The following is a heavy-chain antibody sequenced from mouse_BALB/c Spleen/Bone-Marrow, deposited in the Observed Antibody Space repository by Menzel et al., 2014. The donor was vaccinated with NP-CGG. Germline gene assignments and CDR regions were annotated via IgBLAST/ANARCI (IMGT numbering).Heavy chain of an antibody. D-gene: IGHD2-2*01. CDR3: ARQGIYYGYDPFAY. J-gene: IGHJ3*01. V-gene: IGHV5-12*02. Sequence: EVQLVESGGGLVQPGGSLKLSCATSGFTFSDYYMYWVRQTPEKRLEWAAYISNGGGSTYYPDTVKGRFTISRDNAKNTLYLQMSRLKSEDTAMYYCARQGIYYGYDPFAYWGQGTLVTVS. CDR2: ISNGGGST. CDR1: GFTFSDYY.